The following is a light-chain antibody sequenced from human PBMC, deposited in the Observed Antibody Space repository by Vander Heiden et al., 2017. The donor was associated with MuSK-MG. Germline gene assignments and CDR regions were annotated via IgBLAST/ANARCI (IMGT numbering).Light chain of an antibody. CDR2: AAS. V-gene: IGKV1-39*01. CDR1: QSISYY. CDR3: QQSDSSPLYT. Sequence: DIQMTQSPSSLSASVGDRVTITCRASQSISYYLNWFQQRPGKAPKLLIYAASSLQSGVPSRFSGSGYGTDFTLTISSLQPEDFAPYYCQQSDSSPLYTFGQGTKLDIK. J-gene: IGKJ2*01.